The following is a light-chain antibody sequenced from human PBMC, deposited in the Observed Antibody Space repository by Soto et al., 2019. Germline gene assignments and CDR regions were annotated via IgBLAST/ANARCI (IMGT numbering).Light chain of an antibody. CDR2: GAS. V-gene: IGKV3-11*01. J-gene: IGKJ1*01. CDR3: HQRQSWPRT. Sequence: EIVLTQSPGTLSLSPGERATLSCRASQSVSSNLAWYQQKPGQAPRLLISGASTGATGIPARFSASGSGTDFTLTISDVQPEDFALYYCHQRQSWPRTFGQGTKVDIK. CDR1: QSVSSN.